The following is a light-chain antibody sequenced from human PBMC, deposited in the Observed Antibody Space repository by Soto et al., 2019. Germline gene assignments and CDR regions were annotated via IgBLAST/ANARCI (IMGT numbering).Light chain of an antibody. CDR1: QGIITY. CDR3: QQSYSTPPT. V-gene: IGKV1-39*01. J-gene: IGKJ1*01. Sequence: DSQLTQSPSSLSASVGDRVTITCLASQGIITYLNWYQQKPGKAPNLLIYSSSTLQSGVPSRFSGSGSGTDFTLTISSLQPEDFATYYCQQSYSTPPTFGQGTKVDIK. CDR2: SSS.